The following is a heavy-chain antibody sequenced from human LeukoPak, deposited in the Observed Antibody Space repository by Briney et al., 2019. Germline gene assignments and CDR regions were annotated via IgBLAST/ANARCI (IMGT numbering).Heavy chain of an antibody. CDR2: IRSKAYGGTT. CDR1: GFTFGDYA. Sequence: PGGSLRLSCTASGFTFGDYAMSWFRQAPGKGLEWVGFIRSKAYGGTTEYAASVKGRFTISRDDSKSIAYLQMNSLKTEATAVYYCTRGTPDYDYVWGSYRALDYWGQGTLVTVSS. CDR3: TRGTPDYDYVWGSYRALDY. D-gene: IGHD3-16*01. V-gene: IGHV3-49*03. J-gene: IGHJ4*02.